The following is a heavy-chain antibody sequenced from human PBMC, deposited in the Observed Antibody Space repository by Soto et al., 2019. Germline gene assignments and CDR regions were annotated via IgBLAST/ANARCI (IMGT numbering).Heavy chain of an antibody. D-gene: IGHD4-17*01. Sequence: QVQLVQSGAEVKKPGASVRVSCKASGYTFTSNGISWVRQAPGQGLEWMGWVSAYNGNTKYAPKLQGRVTMTTDTSTPTAYMELRSLRSDDTALDYCVRVADDDYMHWWYFDYWGQGTLVTVSS. J-gene: IGHJ4*02. CDR1: GYTFTSNG. V-gene: IGHV1-18*01. CDR3: VRVADDDYMHWWYFDY. CDR2: VSAYNGNT.